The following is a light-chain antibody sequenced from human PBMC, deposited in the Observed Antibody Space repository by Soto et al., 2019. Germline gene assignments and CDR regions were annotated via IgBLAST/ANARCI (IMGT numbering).Light chain of an antibody. CDR3: TSYAGSNNVV. V-gene: IGLV2-8*01. CDR2: EVS. Sequence: QSALTQPPSASGSPGQSVTFSCTGTSSDIGAYNYVSWYQQHPGKAPKLMIYEVSKRPSGVPDRFSGSKSGNTASLTVSGLQAEDEADYYCTSYAGSNNVVFGGGTKLTVL. J-gene: IGLJ2*01. CDR1: SSDIGAYNY.